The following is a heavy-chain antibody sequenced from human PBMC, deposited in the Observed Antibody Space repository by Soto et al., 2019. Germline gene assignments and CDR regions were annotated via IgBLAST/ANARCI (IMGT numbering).Heavy chain of an antibody. Sequence: QVQLVQSGTEVKKPGASVNVSCKAFGYTFTRYGFSWVRQVPGRGLDWLGWISACNGDTQYAQTMKGSLTVTTDTSTTTVHMELRSLTPADTAVYYCAREAGWQRMVPYDWGQGTLVTVS. D-gene: IGHD6-25*01. CDR3: AREAGWQRMVPYD. CDR1: GYTFTRYG. J-gene: IGHJ4*02. CDR2: ISACNGDT. V-gene: IGHV1-18*04.